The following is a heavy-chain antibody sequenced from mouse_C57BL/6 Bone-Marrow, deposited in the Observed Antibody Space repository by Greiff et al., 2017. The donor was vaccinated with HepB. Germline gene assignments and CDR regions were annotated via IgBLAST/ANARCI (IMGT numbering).Heavy chain of an antibody. V-gene: IGHV1-76*01. CDR3: ARYYGSSYASYWYFDV. CDR2: IYPGSGNT. Sequence: VQLQQSGAELVRPGASVKLSCKASGYTFTDYYINWVKQRPGQGLEWIARIYPGSGNTYYNEKFKGKATLTAEKSSSTAYMQLSSLTSEDSAVYFCARYYGSSYASYWYFDVRGTGTTVTVSS. D-gene: IGHD1-1*01. J-gene: IGHJ1*03. CDR1: GYTFTDYY.